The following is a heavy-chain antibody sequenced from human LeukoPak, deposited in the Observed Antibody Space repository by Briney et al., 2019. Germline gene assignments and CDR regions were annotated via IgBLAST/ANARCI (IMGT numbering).Heavy chain of an antibody. V-gene: IGHV3-11*06. CDR3: ARASYSGIEGAFDI. CDR1: GFTFSDYY. J-gene: IGHJ3*02. Sequence: PGGSLRLSCAVSGFTFSDYYMSWIRQAPGKGLEWVSSISSSSSYIYYADSVKGRFTTSRDNAKNSLYLQMNSLRAEDTAVYYCARASYSGIEGAFDIWGQGTMVTVSS. D-gene: IGHD1-26*01. CDR2: ISSSSSYI.